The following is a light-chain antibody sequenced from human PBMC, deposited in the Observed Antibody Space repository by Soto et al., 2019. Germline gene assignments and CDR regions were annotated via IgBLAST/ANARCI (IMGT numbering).Light chain of an antibody. J-gene: IGLJ2*01. CDR2: ENN. Sequence: NCMLTQPHSVSESPGKTLSISCTGSSGSIANNYVQWYQQRPGSAPTTVIYENNQRLSGVPDRFSGSTDGSSNSASLTISGLQTEDEADYYCQSYDSDFVVFGGGTKLTVL. CDR1: SGSIANNY. V-gene: IGLV6-57*02. CDR3: QSYDSDFVV.